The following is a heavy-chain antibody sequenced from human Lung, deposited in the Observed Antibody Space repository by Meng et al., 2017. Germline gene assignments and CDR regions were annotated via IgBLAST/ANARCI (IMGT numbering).Heavy chain of an antibody. Sequence: QVHLTQGGAGLLKPSETLSLTCAVYGGSFSGYYWSWIRQPPGKGLEWIGEINHSGSTNYNPSLKSRVTISVDTSKNQFSLKLSSVTAADTAVYYCARPKQANWYFDLWGRGTLVTVSS. CDR2: INHSGST. D-gene: IGHD1/OR15-1a*01. CDR1: GGSFSGYY. CDR3: ARPKQANWYFDL. J-gene: IGHJ2*01. V-gene: IGHV4-34*01.